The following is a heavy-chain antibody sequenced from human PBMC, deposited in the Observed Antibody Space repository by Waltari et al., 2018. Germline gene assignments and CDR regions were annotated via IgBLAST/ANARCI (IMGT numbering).Heavy chain of an antibody. CDR1: GFSVSGVY. V-gene: IGHV3-53*01. CDR2: IYGGGST. D-gene: IGHD1-26*01. Sequence: EVQLVESGGGLVQPGGSLRLSCAASGFSVSGVYMTWVRQAPGKGLQLVSIIYGGGSTYYADSVKGRFTISRDNSKNTVFLQMNSLRVDDTAVYYCARPVGNETWGQGTLVTVSS. J-gene: IGHJ5*02. CDR3: ARPVGNET.